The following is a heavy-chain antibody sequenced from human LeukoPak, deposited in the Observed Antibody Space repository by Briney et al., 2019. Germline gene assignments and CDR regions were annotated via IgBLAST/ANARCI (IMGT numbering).Heavy chain of an antibody. CDR1: GGSISSGDYY. D-gene: IGHD3-3*01. V-gene: IGHV4-30-4*08. J-gene: IGHJ3*02. Sequence: PSETLSLTCTVSGGSISSGDYYWSWIRQPPGKGLEWIGYIYYSGSTYYNPSLKSRVTISVDTSKNQFSLKLSSVTAADTAVYYCASGYDLWSGYYEGIFDIWGQGTMVTVSS. CDR2: IYYSGST. CDR3: ASGYDLWSGYYEGIFDI.